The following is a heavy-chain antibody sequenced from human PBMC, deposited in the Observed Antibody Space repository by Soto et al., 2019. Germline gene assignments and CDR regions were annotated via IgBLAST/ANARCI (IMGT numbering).Heavy chain of an antibody. CDR2: IDTGTRHV. V-gene: IGHV3-21*01. D-gene: IGHD4-17*01. CDR3: ARRTVTTYHYFDY. J-gene: IGHJ4*02. Sequence: EVQVVESGGGLVKPGGSLRLSCAASGFTFSSSDMNWVRQAPGKGLEWVSSIDTGTRHVYYADSVRGRFTISRDDAKNSLYLQMNSLRVEDTALYYCARRTVTTYHYFDYLSQGTLVTVSS. CDR1: GFTFSSSD.